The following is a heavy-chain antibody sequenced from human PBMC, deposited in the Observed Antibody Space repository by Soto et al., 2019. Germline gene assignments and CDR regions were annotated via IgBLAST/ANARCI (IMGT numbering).Heavy chain of an antibody. V-gene: IGHV4-31*01. CDR3: AIAMANYFDY. CDR2: IRESGST. Sequence: QVQLQESGPGLVKPSQTLSVTCTVSGGSVRSDDYSWSWIRQHPGKGLEWIGYIRESGSTYYNPSLEGMVTTSVDTSKSQFSLRLRSVTAADTALYYCAIAMANYFDYWGQGTLVTASS. D-gene: IGHD2-8*01. CDR1: GGSVRSDDYS. J-gene: IGHJ4*02.